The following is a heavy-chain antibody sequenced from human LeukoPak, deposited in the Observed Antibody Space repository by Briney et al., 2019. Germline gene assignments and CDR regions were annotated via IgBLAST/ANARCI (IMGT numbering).Heavy chain of an antibody. J-gene: IGHJ4*02. V-gene: IGHV3-20*04. D-gene: IGHD1-7*01. Sequence: GGSLRLSCAASGFTFDDYDMSWVRQAPGKGLEWVSGINWNGGSTGYADSVKGRFTISRDNSKNTIYLQMDSLRAEDTAIYYCARDYWWNYDYWGQGTLVTVSS. CDR1: GFTFDDYD. CDR3: ARDYWWNYDY. CDR2: INWNGGST.